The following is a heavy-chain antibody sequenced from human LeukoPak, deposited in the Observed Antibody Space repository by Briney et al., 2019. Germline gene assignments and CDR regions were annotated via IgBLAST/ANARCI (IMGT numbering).Heavy chain of an antibody. D-gene: IGHD1-7*01. CDR1: GGSISSGDYY. Sequence: SQTLSLTCTVSGGSISSGDYYWSWIRQPPGKGLEWIGYIYYSGSTYYNPSLKSRVTISVDTSKDQFSLKLSSVTAADTAVYYCAREGGTGTTTFDYWGQGTLVTVSS. J-gene: IGHJ4*02. CDR3: AREGGTGTTTFDY. CDR2: IYYSGST. V-gene: IGHV4-30-4*01.